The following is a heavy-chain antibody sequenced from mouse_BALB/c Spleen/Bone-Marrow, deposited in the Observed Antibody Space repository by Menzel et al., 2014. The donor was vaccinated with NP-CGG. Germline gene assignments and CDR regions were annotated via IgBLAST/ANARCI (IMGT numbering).Heavy chain of an antibody. V-gene: IGHV5-6*02. J-gene: IGHJ2*01. CDR1: GFTFSNYG. Sequence: EVKLVESGGDLVKPGGSLKLSCAASGFTFSNYGMSWVRQIPDKRLEWVATISSGGTYTFYPDSVKGRFTISRDNTKNTPTLQMTSLKSEDTAMYYCARRRDYDYFDYWGQGTTLTVSS. D-gene: IGHD2-4*01. CDR2: ISSGGTYT. CDR3: ARRRDYDYFDY.